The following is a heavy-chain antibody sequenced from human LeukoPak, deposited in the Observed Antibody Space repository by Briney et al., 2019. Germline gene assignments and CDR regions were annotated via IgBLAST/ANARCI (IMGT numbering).Heavy chain of an antibody. CDR1: GHTFTSYG. Sequence: ASVKVSCKASGHTFTSYGISWVRQAPGQGLEWMGWISAYNGNTNYAQKLQGRVTMTTDTSTSTAYMELRSLRSDDTAVYYCARDRQIVVVPAATYYYYYGMDVWGQGTTVTVSS. CDR2: ISAYNGNT. CDR3: ARDRQIVVVPAATYYYYYGMDV. D-gene: IGHD2-2*01. V-gene: IGHV1-18*01. J-gene: IGHJ6*02.